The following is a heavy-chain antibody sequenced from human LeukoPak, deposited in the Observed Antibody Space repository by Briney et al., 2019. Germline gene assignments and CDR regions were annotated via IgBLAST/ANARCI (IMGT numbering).Heavy chain of an antibody. V-gene: IGHV4-34*01. J-gene: IGHJ1*01. Sequence: NSSETLSLTCAVYGGSFSGYYWSWIRQPPGKGLEWIGEINHSGSTNYNPSLKSRVTISVDTSKNQFSLKLSSVTAADTAVYYCARLGWLTQKYFQHWGQGTLVTVSS. CDR1: GGSFSGYY. CDR3: ARLGWLTQKYFQH. D-gene: IGHD5-12*01. CDR2: INHSGST.